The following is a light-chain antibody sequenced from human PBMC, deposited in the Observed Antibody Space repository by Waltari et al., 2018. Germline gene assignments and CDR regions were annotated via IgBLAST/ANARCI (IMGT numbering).Light chain of an antibody. J-gene: IGKJ2*01. V-gene: IGKV1-16*02. Sequence: DIQMTQSPSSLSASVGDSITITCRASQGIDNYLAWFQQKPGKAPQSLIYAASTLQGGVPSKFSGSGFGTDFTLTINGLQPEDFATYFCQQYDSYPHTFGQGTRLEVK. CDR1: QGIDNY. CDR2: AAS. CDR3: QQYDSYPHT.